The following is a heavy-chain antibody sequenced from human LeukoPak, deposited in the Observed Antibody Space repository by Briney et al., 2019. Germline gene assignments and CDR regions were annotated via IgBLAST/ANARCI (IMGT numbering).Heavy chain of an antibody. D-gene: IGHD1-26*01. Sequence: ASETLSLTCSVSGGSTSSYYWSWIRQPPGKGLEWIGHIYYSGSTNYNPSLKSRVTISVDTSKKQISLKLSSVTAAHTAVYYCARGSTTSAWFLDLWGQGTLVTVSS. CDR3: ARGSTTSAWFLDL. J-gene: IGHJ2*01. V-gene: IGHV4-59*01. CDR1: GGSTSSYY. CDR2: IYYSGST.